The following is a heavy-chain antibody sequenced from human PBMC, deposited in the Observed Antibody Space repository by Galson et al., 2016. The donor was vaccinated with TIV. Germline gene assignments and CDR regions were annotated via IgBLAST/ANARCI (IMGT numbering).Heavy chain of an antibody. CDR1: GFTFDDYG. V-gene: IGHV3-9*01. CDR3: AKARVYGYGSPQDYYNGMGV. Sequence: SLRLSCAASGFTFDDYGMHWVRQTPGKGLEWVSGISSNGVYRGYADSVKGRFTIFRDNARKSLYVQMSSLRGDDTAIYYCAKARVYGYGSPQDYYNGMGVWGQGTTVTVS. CDR2: ISSNGVYR. D-gene: IGHD5-12*01. J-gene: IGHJ6*02.